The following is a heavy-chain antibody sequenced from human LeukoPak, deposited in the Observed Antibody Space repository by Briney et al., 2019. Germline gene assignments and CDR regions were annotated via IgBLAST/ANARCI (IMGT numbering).Heavy chain of an antibody. Sequence: GRSLRLSCAASGFTFSNHAMHWVRQAPGKGLEWVAVISYDGSNKYYADSVKGRFTISRDNSKDTLYLQMNSLRAEDTAVYYCARDLYSSSWSHFDYWGQGTLVTVSS. CDR2: ISYDGSNK. CDR1: GFTFSNHA. V-gene: IGHV3-30-3*01. CDR3: ARDLYSSSWSHFDY. J-gene: IGHJ4*02. D-gene: IGHD6-13*01.